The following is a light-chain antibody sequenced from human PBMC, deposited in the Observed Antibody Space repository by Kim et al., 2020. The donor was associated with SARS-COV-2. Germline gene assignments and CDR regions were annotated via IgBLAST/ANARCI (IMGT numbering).Light chain of an antibody. Sequence: QSVLTQPPSVSAAPGQKVTISCSGGTSNIGINDVSWYQHLPKAAPKLHIYDNNKRPSGIPDRFSGSKSGTSATLDISGVLTGDEADYYCAAGDNSLSAYVCGSGTKVTVL. CDR3: AAGDNSLSAYV. V-gene: IGLV1-51*01. CDR2: DNN. CDR1: TSNIGIND. J-gene: IGLJ1*01.